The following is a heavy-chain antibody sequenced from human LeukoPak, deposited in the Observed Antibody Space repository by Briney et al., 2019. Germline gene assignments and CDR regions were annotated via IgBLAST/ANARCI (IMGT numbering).Heavy chain of an antibody. CDR1: GLSFSSFA. CDR3: AKGVNYDYGDLGLDY. Sequence: GGSLRLSCAASGLSFSSFAMSWVRQGPARGLEWVSSIRGNGETFYADSVKGRFTISRDNSKNTLYLQMNSLRAEDTAVYYCAKGVNYDYGDLGLDYWGQGTLVTVSS. V-gene: IGHV3-23*01. J-gene: IGHJ4*02. D-gene: IGHD4-17*01. CDR2: IRGNGET.